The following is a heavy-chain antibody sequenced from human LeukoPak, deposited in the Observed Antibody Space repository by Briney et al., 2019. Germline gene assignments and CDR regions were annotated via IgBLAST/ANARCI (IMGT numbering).Heavy chain of an antibody. CDR3: ARVVPARASRTATANVDY. CDR1: GGSFSGYY. D-gene: IGHD5-12*01. J-gene: IGHJ4*02. V-gene: IGHV4-34*01. Sequence: SETLSLTCAVYGGSFSGYYWSWIRQPPGKGLEWIGEINHSGSTNYNPSLKSRVTISVDTSKNQFSLKLSPVTAADTAVYYCARVVPARASRTATANVDYWGQGTLVTVSS. CDR2: INHSGST.